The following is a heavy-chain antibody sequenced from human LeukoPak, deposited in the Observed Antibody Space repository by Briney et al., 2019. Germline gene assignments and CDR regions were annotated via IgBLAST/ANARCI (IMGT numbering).Heavy chain of an antibody. Sequence: SGGSLRLSCAASGFRFNRFSMSWVRQTPGKGLECVATIKQDGSQKEYADSVKGRFAISRDNANNFLDLQMNSLRAEDTGVYYCASVDFDNNAHYHYYLPNWGQGTRVTVSS. CDR2: IKQDGSQK. CDR1: GFRFNRFS. CDR3: ASVDFDNNAHYHYYLPN. J-gene: IGHJ4*02. V-gene: IGHV3-7*01. D-gene: IGHD2/OR15-2a*01.